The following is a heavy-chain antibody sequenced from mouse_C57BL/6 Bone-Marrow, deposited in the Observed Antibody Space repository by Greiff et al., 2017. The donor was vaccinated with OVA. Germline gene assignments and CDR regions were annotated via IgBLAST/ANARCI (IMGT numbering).Heavy chain of an antibody. D-gene: IGHD2-4*01. CDR1: GFTFSSYA. V-gene: IGHV5-4*01. J-gene: IGHJ3*01. CDR3: ARIYYEHEEFAY. Sequence: EVQVVESGGGLVKPGGSLKLSCAASGFTFSSYAMSWVRQTPEKRLEWVATISDGGSYTYYPDNVKGRFTISRDNAKNNLYLQMSHLMSEDTAMYYCARIYYEHEEFAYWGQGTLVTVSA. CDR2: ISDGGSYT.